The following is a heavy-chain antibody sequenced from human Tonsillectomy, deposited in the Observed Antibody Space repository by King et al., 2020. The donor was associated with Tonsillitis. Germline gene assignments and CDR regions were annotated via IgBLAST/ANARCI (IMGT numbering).Heavy chain of an antibody. V-gene: IGHV1-18*01. CDR1: GFTFTNNG. J-gene: IGHJ6*03. Sequence: VQLVQSGTEVKKPGASVQVSCKAAGFTFTNNGISWGRQALGQGLAWMGWLSGYNGNTNYAQKCQGRVTMTIDTSTNTAYMELRSLTSDDTAVYYGAGDSLYLVMIVVTADKYHFMDVWGKGTTVTVSS. D-gene: IGHD3-22*01. CDR3: AGDSLYLVMIVVTADKYHFMDV. CDR2: LSGYNGNT.